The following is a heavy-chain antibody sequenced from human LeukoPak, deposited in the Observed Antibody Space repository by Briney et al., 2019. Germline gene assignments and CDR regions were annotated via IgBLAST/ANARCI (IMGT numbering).Heavy chain of an antibody. CDR3: ARARGNTYGYFEY. Sequence: PGGSLRLSYAASGLTLSGYWMHWVRQAPGKGLVWVSRINGDASSTSYADSVKGRFTISRDNAKSTLYLQMNSLRVEDTAVYYCARARGNTYGYFEYWGQGTLVTVSS. V-gene: IGHV3-74*01. CDR1: GLTLSGYW. J-gene: IGHJ4*02. CDR2: INGDASST. D-gene: IGHD5-18*01.